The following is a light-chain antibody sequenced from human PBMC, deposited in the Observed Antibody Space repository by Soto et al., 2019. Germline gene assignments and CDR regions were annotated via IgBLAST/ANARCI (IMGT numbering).Light chain of an antibody. CDR2: GAS. CDR3: QQDYNLPLT. Sequence: PGERVTLSCSSSQSVSSSYLTWYQQKPGQAPRLLIYGASTRATSIPARFSGSGSGTDFTLTISSLQPEDFAVYYCQQDYNLPLTFGQGTKV. CDR1: QSVSSSY. J-gene: IGKJ1*01. V-gene: IGKV3D-7*01.